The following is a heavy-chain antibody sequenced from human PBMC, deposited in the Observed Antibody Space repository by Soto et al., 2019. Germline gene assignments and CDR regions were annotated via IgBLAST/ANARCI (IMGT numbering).Heavy chain of an antibody. V-gene: IGHV1-69*08. D-gene: IGHD2-2*01. J-gene: IGHJ6*02. CDR1: GGTFSRYS. CDR3: AGEDRGRGTGLVPSAIDGMDV. CDR2: IIPIIGIA. Sequence: QVQLVQSGAEVKKPGSSVKVSCKASGGTFSRYSITWVRQAPGHGLEWIGRIIPIIGIASYAQKFKGRVTITADDSTTTAYMELTSQRSERTVVYYCAGEDRGRGTGLVPSAIDGMDVWGQGTTVTVSS.